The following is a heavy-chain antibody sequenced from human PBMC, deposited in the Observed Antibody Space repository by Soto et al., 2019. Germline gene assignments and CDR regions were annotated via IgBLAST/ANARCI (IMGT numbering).Heavy chain of an antibody. J-gene: IGHJ4*02. CDR1: GGSFSGYY. CDR3: ARGRSYVRY. CDR2: INHSGST. Sequence: LSLTCAVYGGSFSGYYWSWIRQPPGKGLEWIGEINHSGSTNYNPSLKSRVTISVDTSKNQFSLKLSSVTAADTAVYYCARGRSYVRYWGQGTLVTVSS. V-gene: IGHV4-34*01. D-gene: IGHD3-10*02.